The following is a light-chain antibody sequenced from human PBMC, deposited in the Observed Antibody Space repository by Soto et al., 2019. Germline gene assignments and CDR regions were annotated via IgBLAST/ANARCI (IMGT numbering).Light chain of an antibody. CDR1: QNIRTY. CDR3: QQGHSTPYT. J-gene: IGKJ2*01. CDR2: SAS. V-gene: IGKV1-39*01. Sequence: DIQMTQSPYSLSASVGDSVTITCRASQNIRTYLNWYQQKPGRAPKLLIHSASALPSGVPSGFSGSGSGTEFTLTMSSLQPEDFATYYCQQGHSTPYTFGQGTKVDIK.